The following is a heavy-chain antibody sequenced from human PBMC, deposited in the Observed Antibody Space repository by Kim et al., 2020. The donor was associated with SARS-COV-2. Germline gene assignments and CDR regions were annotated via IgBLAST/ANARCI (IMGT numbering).Heavy chain of an antibody. V-gene: IGHV1-69*13. D-gene: IGHD3-10*01. Sequence: SVKVSCKASGGTFSSYAISWVRQAPGQGLEWMGGIIPIFGTANYAQKFQGRVTITADESTSTAYMELSSLRSEDTAVYYCASSMVPSPELYLAFDPWGQGTLVTVSS. CDR3: ASSMVPSPELYLAFDP. J-gene: IGHJ5*02. CDR1: GGTFSSYA. CDR2: IIPIFGTA.